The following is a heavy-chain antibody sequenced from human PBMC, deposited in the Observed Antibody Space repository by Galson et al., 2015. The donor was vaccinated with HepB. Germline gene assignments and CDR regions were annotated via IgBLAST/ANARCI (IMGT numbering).Heavy chain of an antibody. CDR3: ARYSSSRTFFDY. D-gene: IGHD6-13*01. J-gene: IGHJ4*02. CDR2: ISNSGSTI. V-gene: IGHV3-11*01. CDR1: GFTFSDYY. Sequence: LRLSCAAPGFTFSDYYMSWIRQAPGKGLEWVSYISNSGSTIYYADSVKGRFTISRDNAKNSLYLQMNSLRAEDTAVYYCARYSSSRTFFDYWGQGTLVTVSS.